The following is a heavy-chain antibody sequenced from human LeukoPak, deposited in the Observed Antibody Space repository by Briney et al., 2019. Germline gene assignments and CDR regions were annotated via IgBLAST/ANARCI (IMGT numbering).Heavy chain of an antibody. Sequence: PSETLSLTCAVYGGSFSGYYWSWIRQPPGKGLEWIGEINHSGSTNYNPSLKSRVTISVDTSKNQFSLKLSSVTAADTAVYYCARVAGTLRGYSYGPYYYYYGMDVWGQGTTVTVSS. CDR3: ARVAGTLRGYSYGPYYYYYGMDV. V-gene: IGHV4-34*01. J-gene: IGHJ6*02. D-gene: IGHD5-18*01. CDR2: INHSGST. CDR1: GGSFSGYY.